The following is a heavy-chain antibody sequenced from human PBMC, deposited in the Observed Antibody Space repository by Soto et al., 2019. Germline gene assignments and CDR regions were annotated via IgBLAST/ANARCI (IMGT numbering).Heavy chain of an antibody. CDR1: GFTFSDAW. CDR3: TSSVGYSYGTYGMDF. V-gene: IGHV3-15*07. Sequence: GGSLRLSCAASGFTFSDAWMNWVRQAPGKGLEWVGRIRSKTDGATTDSAAPVTGRFTISRDDSKNMMFLQMNSLKTEDTAVYYCTSSVGYSYGTYGMDFWGPGTTVTVSS. J-gene: IGHJ6*02. CDR2: IRSKTDGATT. D-gene: IGHD5-18*01.